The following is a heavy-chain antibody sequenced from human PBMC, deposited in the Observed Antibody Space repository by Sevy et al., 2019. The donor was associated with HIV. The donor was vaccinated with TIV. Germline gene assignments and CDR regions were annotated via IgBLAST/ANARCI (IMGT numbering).Heavy chain of an antibody. CDR3: ARPRVFSQLDAFDI. D-gene: IGHD1-1*01. V-gene: IGHV4-39*01. CDR1: GVSLSSYSYY. Sequence: SETLSLICSVSGVSLSSYSYYWGWVRQPPEEGLEWIGSVYYTGSTYYNPSLRTRVSISVDTSKNLFSVRLDSVTAAHTAVSYCARPRVFSQLDAFDIWGQGTMVTVSS. J-gene: IGHJ3*02. CDR2: VYYTGST.